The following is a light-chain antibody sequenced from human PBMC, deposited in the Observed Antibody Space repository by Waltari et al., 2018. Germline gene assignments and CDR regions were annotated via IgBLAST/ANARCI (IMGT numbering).Light chain of an antibody. J-gene: IGLJ6*01. CDR3: AAWDDSLNGNV. Sequence: QSVLTQPPSASGTPGQRVTISCSGSSSNIGSNTVNWYQQVPGTAPKLLIYSNNQRPPGVPDRFSGSKSGTSASLAISGLQSEDEADYYWAAWDDSLNGNVFGSGTKVTVL. CDR2: SNN. V-gene: IGLV1-44*01. CDR1: SSNIGSNT.